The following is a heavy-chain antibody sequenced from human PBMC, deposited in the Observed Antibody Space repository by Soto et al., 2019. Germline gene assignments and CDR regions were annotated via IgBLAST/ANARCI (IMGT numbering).Heavy chain of an antibody. CDR3: LIHDDS. CDR2: INPSDGTT. Sequence: SSVKVSCKASRYTYINSYMHWVRPAPGQGLEWMGVINPSDGTTSYAQKFQGRVTMTRDTSASVFYMEMTRLRSEDTAGYFTLIHDDS. J-gene: IGHJ5*01. CDR1: RYTYINSY. V-gene: IGHV1-46*01. D-gene: IGHD3-22*01.